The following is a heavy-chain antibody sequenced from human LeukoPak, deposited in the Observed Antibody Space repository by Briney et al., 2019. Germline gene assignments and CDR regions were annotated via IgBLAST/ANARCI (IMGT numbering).Heavy chain of an antibody. J-gene: IGHJ4*02. V-gene: IGHV3-33*01. CDR3: ASTSGWYEPIDY. CDR1: GFTFSSYG. CDR2: IWYDGSNK. Sequence: PGRSLRLSCAASGFTFSSYGMHWVRQAPGKGLEWEAVIWYDGSNKYYADSVKGRFTISRDNSKNTLYLQMNSLRAEDTAVYYCASTSGWYEPIDYWGQGTLVTVSS. D-gene: IGHD6-19*01.